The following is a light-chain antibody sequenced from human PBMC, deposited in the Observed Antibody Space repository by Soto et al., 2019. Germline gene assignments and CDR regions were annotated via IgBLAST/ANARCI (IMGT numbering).Light chain of an antibody. Sequence: EIVLTQSPGTLSLSPGERATLSCRASQSVSSSYLAWYQQKPGQAPRLLIYGASSRATGIPDRFSGSGSGTGFTLTISRLEPEECAVYYCQQYGSSPYTFGQGTKLEIK. V-gene: IGKV3-20*01. CDR1: QSVSSSY. CDR3: QQYGSSPYT. J-gene: IGKJ2*01. CDR2: GAS.